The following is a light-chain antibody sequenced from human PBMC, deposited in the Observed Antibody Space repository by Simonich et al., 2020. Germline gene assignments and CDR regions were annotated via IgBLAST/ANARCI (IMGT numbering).Light chain of an antibody. Sequence: QSALTQPASVSGSPGQSITISCTGTSSDVGGYNLVSWYQQHPGKAPKLMIYEVSKRPSGVPDRFSGSKSGNTASLTVSGLQAEDEADYYCSSYAGSNLWVFGGGTKLTVL. CDR2: EVS. V-gene: IGLV2-8*01. CDR3: SSYAGSNLWV. J-gene: IGLJ3*02. CDR1: SSDVGGYNL.